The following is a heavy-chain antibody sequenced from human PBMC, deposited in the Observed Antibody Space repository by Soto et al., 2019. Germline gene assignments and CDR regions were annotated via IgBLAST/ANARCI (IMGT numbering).Heavy chain of an antibody. CDR3: ARAKRFGEQSY. D-gene: IGHD3-10*01. Sequence: GGSLRLSCAASGFTVSSNYMSWVRQAPGKGLEWVSVIYSGGSTYYADSVKGRFTISRDNSKNTLYLQMNSLRAEDTAVYYCARAKRFGEQSYWGQGTLVTVSS. CDR2: IYSGGST. J-gene: IGHJ4*02. V-gene: IGHV3-66*01. CDR1: GFTVSSNY.